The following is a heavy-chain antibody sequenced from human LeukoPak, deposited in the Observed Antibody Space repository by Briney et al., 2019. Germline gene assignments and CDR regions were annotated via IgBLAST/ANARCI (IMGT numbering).Heavy chain of an antibody. J-gene: IGHJ4*02. CDR3: ARDSLQLYYYDSSGYDDY. Sequence: PGGSLRLSCAASGFTFSSYWMSWVRQAPGKGLEWVANIKQDGSEKYYVDSVKGRFTISRDNAKNSLYLQMNSLRSDDTAVYYCARDSLQLYYYDSSGYDDYWGQGTLVTVSS. V-gene: IGHV3-7*03. D-gene: IGHD3-22*01. CDR2: IKQDGSEK. CDR1: GFTFSSYW.